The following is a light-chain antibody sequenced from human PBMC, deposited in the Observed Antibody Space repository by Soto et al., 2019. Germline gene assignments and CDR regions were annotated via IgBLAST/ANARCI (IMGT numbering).Light chain of an antibody. Sequence: EIVLTQSPGTVSLSPGERATLSCRASQSVSSSYLAWYQQKPGQAPRLLIYGASSRATGIPDRFSGSGSGTDFTLTISRLEPEDFAVYYCQQYGRSPLFGQGTRLEIK. CDR1: QSVSSSY. CDR2: GAS. CDR3: QQYGRSPL. J-gene: IGKJ5*01. V-gene: IGKV3-20*01.